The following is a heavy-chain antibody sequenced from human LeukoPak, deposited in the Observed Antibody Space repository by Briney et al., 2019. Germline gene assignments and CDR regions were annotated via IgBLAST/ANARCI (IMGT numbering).Heavy chain of an antibody. CDR2: ISSSGSTI. J-gene: IGHJ4*02. V-gene: IGHV3-11*04. D-gene: IGHD2-2*01. CDR3: ASFVVVPAAIPLGY. CDR1: GFTFSDYY. Sequence: PGGSLRLSCAASGFTFSDYYMSWIRQAPGEGLEWVSYISSSGSTIYYADSVKGRFTISRDNAKNSLYLQMNRLRAEDTAVYYCASFVVVPAAIPLGYWGQGTLVTVSS.